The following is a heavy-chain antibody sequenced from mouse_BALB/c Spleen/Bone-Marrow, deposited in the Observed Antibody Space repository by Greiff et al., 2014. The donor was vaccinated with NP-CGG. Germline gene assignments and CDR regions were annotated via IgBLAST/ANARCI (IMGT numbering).Heavy chain of an antibody. Sequence: VQLQQSGPELVKPGTSVKISCKTSGYTFTEYTMHWVKQSHGKSLGWIGGINPNNGGTSHNQKFKGKATLTVDKSSSTAYMELRSLTSEDSAVYYCARSEGRYYFAMNYWGQGTSVTVSS. V-gene: IGHV1-18*01. CDR3: ARSEGRYYFAMNY. CDR2: INPNNGGT. J-gene: IGHJ4*01. CDR1: GYTFTEYT.